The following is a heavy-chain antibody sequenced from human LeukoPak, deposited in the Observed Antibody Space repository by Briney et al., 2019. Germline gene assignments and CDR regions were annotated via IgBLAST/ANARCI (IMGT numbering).Heavy chain of an antibody. CDR1: GGSISSRNG. CDR2: IHHSGST. D-gene: IGHD2-15*01. Sequence: SETLSLTCAVSGGSISSRNGWSGGRLAPGKGLEWIGEIHHSGSTNYNPSLKSRVTISVDKSTNQFSLKLSSVTAADTAVYYCAEVVANRNWFDPWGQGTLVTVSS. J-gene: IGHJ5*02. CDR3: AEVVANRNWFDP. V-gene: IGHV4-4*02.